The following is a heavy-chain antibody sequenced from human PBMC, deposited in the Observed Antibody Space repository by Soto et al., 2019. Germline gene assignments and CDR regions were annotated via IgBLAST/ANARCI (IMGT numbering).Heavy chain of an antibody. CDR1: GYTFTKYG. V-gene: IGHV1-18*01. J-gene: IGHJ4*02. CDR3: AREGTAAGGEYDY. CDR2: ISAYNGNT. D-gene: IGHD6-13*01. Sequence: QVQLVQSGAEVKNPGASVKVSCKASGYTFTKYGIGWVLQAPGQGLEWMGWISAYNGNTNYAQKLQGRVTMTTDTPTSTAYRRLRSLRSDDTAVYYWAREGTAAGGEYDYWGQGTLGTVSS.